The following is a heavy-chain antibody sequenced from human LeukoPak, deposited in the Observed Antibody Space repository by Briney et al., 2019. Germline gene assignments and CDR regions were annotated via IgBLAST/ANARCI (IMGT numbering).Heavy chain of an antibody. V-gene: IGHV3-53*01. Sequence: GGSLRLSCAASGFIVSSNYMSWVRQAPGKGLEWVSVIYSGGSTYYADSVKGRFTISRDNSKNTLYLQMNSLKTEDTAVYYCAGGRGWYSPDYWGQGTLVTVSS. CDR3: AGGRGWYSPDY. J-gene: IGHJ4*02. CDR1: GFIVSSNY. D-gene: IGHD6-19*01. CDR2: IYSGGST.